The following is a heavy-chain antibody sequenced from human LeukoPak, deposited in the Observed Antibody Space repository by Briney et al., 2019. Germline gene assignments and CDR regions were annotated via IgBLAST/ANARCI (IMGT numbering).Heavy chain of an antibody. Sequence: PGGSLRLSCAASGFTFSSYAMSWVRQAPGKGLEWVSAISGSGGSSYYADSVKGRFTISRDNSKNTLYLQMNSLRAEDTAVYYCAKDWYSSSWYGNWFDPWGQGTRVTVSS. J-gene: IGHJ5*02. V-gene: IGHV3-23*01. CDR1: GFTFSSYA. CDR3: AKDWYSSSWYGNWFDP. CDR2: ISGSGGSS. D-gene: IGHD6-13*01.